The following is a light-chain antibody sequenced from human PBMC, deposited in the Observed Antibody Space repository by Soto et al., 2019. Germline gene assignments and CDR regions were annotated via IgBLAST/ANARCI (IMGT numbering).Light chain of an antibody. CDR2: LNSDGSH. J-gene: IGLJ2*01. V-gene: IGLV4-69*01. CDR3: QTWGSGIHV. Sequence: QSVLTQSPSASASLGASVNLTCTLSSGHTAYAIAWHQQQPEKGPRYLMKLNSDGSHSKGDGIPDRFSGSSSGAERYLTISSLQSEDEADYYCQTWGSGIHVFGGGTKVTVL. CDR1: SGHTAYA.